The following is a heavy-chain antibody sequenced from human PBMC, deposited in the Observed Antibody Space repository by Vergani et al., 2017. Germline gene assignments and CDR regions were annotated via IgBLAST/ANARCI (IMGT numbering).Heavy chain of an antibody. CDR1: GGTFSSYA. Sequence: QVQLVQSGAEVKKPGSSVKVSCKASGGTFSSYAISWVRQAPGQGLEWMGGIIPIFGTANYAQKFQGRVTITADESTSTAYMELSSLRSEDTAVYYCAHPQYYYDSSGYYLAAFDIWGQGTMVTVSS. J-gene: IGHJ3*02. V-gene: IGHV1-69*12. D-gene: IGHD3-22*01. CDR3: AHPQYYYDSSGYYLAAFDI. CDR2: IIPIFGTA.